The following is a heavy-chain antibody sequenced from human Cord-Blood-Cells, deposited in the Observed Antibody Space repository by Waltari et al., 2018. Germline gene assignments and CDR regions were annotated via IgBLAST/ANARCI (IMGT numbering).Heavy chain of an antibody. CDR3: ARAYSSSWYKVNWFDP. D-gene: IGHD6-13*01. J-gene: IGHJ5*02. V-gene: IGHV1-2*04. Sequence: QVQLVQSGAEVKKPGASVQVSCKASGYTFTGYYMHWVRPAPGQGLEWMGWINPNSGGTNYAQKFQGWVTMTRDTSISTAYMELSRLRSDDTAVYYCARAYSSSWYKVNWFDPWGQGTLVTVSS. CDR1: GYTFTGYY. CDR2: INPNSGGT.